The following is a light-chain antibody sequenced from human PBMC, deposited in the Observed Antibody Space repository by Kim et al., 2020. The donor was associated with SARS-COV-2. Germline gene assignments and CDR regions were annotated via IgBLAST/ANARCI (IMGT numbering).Light chain of an antibody. V-gene: IGKV3-11*01. CDR3: QQRSNWLT. CDR2: DAS. J-gene: IGKJ4*01. Sequence: SLVHGERATLSCRASQSVSSYLAWYQQKPGQAPRLLIYDASNRATGIPARFSGSGSGTDFTLTISGLEPEDFAVYYCQQRSNWLTFGGGTKVDIK. CDR1: QSVSSY.